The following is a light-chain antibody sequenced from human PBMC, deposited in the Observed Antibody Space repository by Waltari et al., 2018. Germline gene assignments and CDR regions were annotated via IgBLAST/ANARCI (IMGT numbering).Light chain of an antibody. J-gene: IGKJ1*01. CDR3: QNYGSFPAT. CDR2: DAS. CDR1: QSISRY. V-gene: IGKV3-20*01. Sequence: EIMLTQYPGTMSLSPGERATLSCRASQSISRYLASYQHQPSQAPRLLIYDASSRATTIDNMFSGGGSRTFFRLTISILAPEDFAYYYYQNYGSFPATFGQGTKVEIK.